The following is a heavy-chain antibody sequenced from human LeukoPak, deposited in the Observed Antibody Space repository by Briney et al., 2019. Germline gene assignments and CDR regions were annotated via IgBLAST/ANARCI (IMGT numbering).Heavy chain of an antibody. CDR1: GFTFSSYS. D-gene: IGHD2-21*01. J-gene: IGHJ4*02. CDR2: ISGSGVRT. Sequence: QTGGSLRLSCAASGFTFSSYSMNWVRQAPGKGLEWVSAISGSGVRTYYADSVKGRFTISRDNSKNTLYLQMNSLRAEDTAVYYCAKDRSIVVVVAITPIDYWGQGTLVTVSS. V-gene: IGHV3-23*01. CDR3: AKDRSIVVVVAITPIDY.